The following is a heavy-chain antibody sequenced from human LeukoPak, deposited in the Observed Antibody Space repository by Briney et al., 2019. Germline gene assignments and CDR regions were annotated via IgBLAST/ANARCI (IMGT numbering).Heavy chain of an antibody. CDR1: GFILSCSA. V-gene: IGHV3-73*01. CDR3: TRDSKDTSSGWYGED. CDR2: IRSKANTYPT. Sequence: GGSLRLSCAASGFILSCSAMQWVRQPSGGRVGWVGRIRSKANTYPTAYAASVKGSCTISRDDSKNTAYLQMNSLKGEDTAVYYCTRDSKDTSSGWYGEDWGQGTLVTVSS. D-gene: IGHD6-13*01. J-gene: IGHJ4*02.